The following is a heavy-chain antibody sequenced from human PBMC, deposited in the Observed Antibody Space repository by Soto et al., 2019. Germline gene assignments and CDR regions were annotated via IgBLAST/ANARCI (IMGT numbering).Heavy chain of an antibody. CDR1: GGSISSGGYY. Sequence: PSETLSLTCTVSGGSISSGGYYWSLIRQHPGKGLEWIGYIYYSGSTYYNPSLKSRVTISVDTSKNQFSLKLSSVTAADTAVYYCASDYGDYRDYYYGMDVWGQGTTVTVSS. CDR2: IYYSGST. J-gene: IGHJ6*02. CDR3: ASDYGDYRDYYYGMDV. D-gene: IGHD4-17*01. V-gene: IGHV4-31*03.